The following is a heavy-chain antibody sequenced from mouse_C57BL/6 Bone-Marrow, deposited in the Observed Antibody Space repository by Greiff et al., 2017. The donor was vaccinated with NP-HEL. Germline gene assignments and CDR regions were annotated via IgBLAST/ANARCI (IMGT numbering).Heavy chain of an antibody. Sequence: EVQLQQSGPVLVKPGASVKMSCKASGYTFTDYYMNWVMQSPGKSLEWIGVINPYNGGTSSNQKLKGKATLTVDKSSSTAYMEHHSLTSKDSAVCYCASSITTIVSFDYWGQGTALTVSS. CDR3: ASSITTIVSFDY. CDR2: INPYNGGT. V-gene: IGHV1-19*01. D-gene: IGHD1-1*01. CDR1: GYTFTDYY. J-gene: IGHJ2*01.